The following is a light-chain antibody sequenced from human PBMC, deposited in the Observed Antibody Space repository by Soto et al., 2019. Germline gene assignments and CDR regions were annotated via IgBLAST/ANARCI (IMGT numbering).Light chain of an antibody. V-gene: IGLV1-36*01. CDR3: AVWDDNLNGVV. J-gene: IGLJ2*01. Sequence: QSVLTQPPSVSEAPRQRVTISCSGSWSNIGNNAVNWYQQLPGKAPKLLIYYDDLLSSGVSDRFSGSKSGTSASLAISGLQSEEEADYYCAVWDDNLNGVVFGGGTKLTVL. CDR2: YDD. CDR1: WSNIGNNA.